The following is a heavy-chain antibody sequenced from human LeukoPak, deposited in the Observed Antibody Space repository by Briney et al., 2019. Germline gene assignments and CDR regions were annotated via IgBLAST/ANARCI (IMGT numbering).Heavy chain of an antibody. CDR3: ARSLGYGMDV. V-gene: IGHV4-59*01. CDR1: GGSISSYY. Sequence: SETLSLTCTVSGGSISSYYWSWIRQPPGKGLEWIGYIYYSGSTNYNPSLKSRVTISVDTSKNQFSLKLSSVTAADTAVYYCARSLGYGMDVWGQGTTVSVSS. D-gene: IGHD3-3*01. J-gene: IGHJ6*02. CDR2: IYYSGST.